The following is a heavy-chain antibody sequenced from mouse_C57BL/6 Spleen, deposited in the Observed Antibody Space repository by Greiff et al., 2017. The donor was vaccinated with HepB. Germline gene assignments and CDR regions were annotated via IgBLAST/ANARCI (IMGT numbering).Heavy chain of an antibody. CDR2: INPSSGYT. D-gene: IGHD4-1*01. J-gene: IGHJ1*03. V-gene: IGHV1-4*01. Sequence: QVQLQQSGAELARPGASVKMSCKASGYTFTSYTMHWVNQRPGQGREWIGYINPSSGYTKYNQKFKDKATLTADKSSSTTYMQLSSLTSEDSAVYYCARQLTGTLYWYFDVWGTGTTVTVSS. CDR3: ARQLTGTLYWYFDV. CDR1: GYTFTSYT.